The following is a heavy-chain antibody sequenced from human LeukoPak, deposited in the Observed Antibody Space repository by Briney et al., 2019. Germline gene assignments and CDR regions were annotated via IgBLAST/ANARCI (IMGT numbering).Heavy chain of an antibody. CDR2: IYHSGST. J-gene: IGHJ4*02. Sequence: PSETLSLTCTVSGYSISSGYYWGWIRQPPGKGLEWIGSIYHSGSTYHNPSLKSRVTISVDTSKNQFSLKLSSVTAADTAVYYCARDLEAAAGTNYWGQGTLVTVSS. CDR3: ARDLEAAAGTNY. V-gene: IGHV4-38-2*02. CDR1: GYSISSGYY. D-gene: IGHD6-13*01.